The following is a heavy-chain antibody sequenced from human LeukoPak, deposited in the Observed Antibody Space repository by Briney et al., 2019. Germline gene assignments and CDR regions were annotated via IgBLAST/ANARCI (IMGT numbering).Heavy chain of an antibody. J-gene: IGHJ6*03. V-gene: IGHV7-4-1*02. CDR3: AREPPSTLSYMDV. CDR1: RYTFTSYA. CDR2: INTNAGNP. D-gene: IGHD5/OR15-5a*01. Sequence: ASVKVSCKASRYTFTSYAMKWVRQAPGQGLEWMGWINTNAGNPTYAQGFTGRFVFSLDTSVSTAYLQISSLKAEDTAVYYCAREPPSTLSYMDVWGKGTTVTVSS.